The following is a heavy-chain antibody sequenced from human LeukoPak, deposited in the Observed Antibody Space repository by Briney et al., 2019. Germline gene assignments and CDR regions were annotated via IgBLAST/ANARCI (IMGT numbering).Heavy chain of an antibody. CDR1: GGSIRDTTYY. J-gene: IGHJ4*02. CDR3: ARAPHFFDISGSRYYFDY. Sequence: SETLSLTCTVSGGSIRDTTYYWGWIRQPPGKGLEWIGSIYYSGNTYYNPSLMSRVTISVDTSKNQFSLNLSSVTAADTAAYYCARAPHFFDISGSRYYFDYWGQRTLVTVSS. D-gene: IGHD3-22*01. V-gene: IGHV4-39*07. CDR2: IYYSGNT.